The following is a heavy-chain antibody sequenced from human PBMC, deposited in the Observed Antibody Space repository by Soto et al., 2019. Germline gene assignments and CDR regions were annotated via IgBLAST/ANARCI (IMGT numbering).Heavy chain of an antibody. J-gene: IGHJ6*02. CDR1: GGSISRSTYY. Sequence: PSESLFLACTVSGGSISRSTYYWAWIRQPPGKGLEWIGSMYYSGSTYYNPSLKSRVTISVDTSKNQFSLKLSSVTTADTAVYYCARLGNENYDSDGMDVWGQVTTGTVS. CDR3: ARLGNENYDSDGMDV. CDR2: MYYSGST. V-gene: IGHV4-39*01.